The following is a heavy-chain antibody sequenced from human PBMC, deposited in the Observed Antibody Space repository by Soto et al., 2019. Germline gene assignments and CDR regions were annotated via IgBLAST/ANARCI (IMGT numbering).Heavy chain of an antibody. CDR1: GDSINSADYY. CDR2: IYYSRSD. V-gene: IGHV4-30-4*01. J-gene: IGHJ4*02. CDR3: ARVVQFYDSSSYSFYYFDY. D-gene: IGHD3-22*01. Sequence: SETLSFTCTVPGDSINSADYYWSWLRQPPGKGLEWIGYIYYSRSDYYNPSLGRRATITIDTSRNQFSLNLMSVTAADTAVYYCARVVQFYDSSSYSFYYFDYWGQGALVTVSS.